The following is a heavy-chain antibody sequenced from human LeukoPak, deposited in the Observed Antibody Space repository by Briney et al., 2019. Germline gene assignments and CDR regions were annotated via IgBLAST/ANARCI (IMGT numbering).Heavy chain of an antibody. CDR1: GFTFSNYA. CDR3: ARVGDDYTYDY. J-gene: IGHJ4*02. Sequence: PGGSLRLSCAASGFTFSNYAMSWVRQAPGKGLEWVSAIIGSGASTYYADSVKGRFTISRDNSKNTLYLQMNSLRAEDTAVYYCARVGDDYTYDYWGQGTLVTVSS. V-gene: IGHV3-23*01. CDR2: IIGSGAST. D-gene: IGHD3-16*01.